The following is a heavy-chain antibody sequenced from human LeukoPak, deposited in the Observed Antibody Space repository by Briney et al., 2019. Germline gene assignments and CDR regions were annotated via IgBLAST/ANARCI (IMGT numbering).Heavy chain of an antibody. J-gene: IGHJ4*02. CDR1: GFTLSSAC. CDR2: INTDGSGT. V-gene: IGHV3-74*01. D-gene: IGHD6-13*01. CDR3: ARVDYGSSWTPIDY. Sequence: PGGSLRLSCVVSGFTLSSACMSWVRPAPGKGLLYVSRINTDGSGTTYADSVKDRFTISRDNAKNTLYLQMNSLRAEDTAVYYCARVDYGSSWTPIDYWGQGTLVTVSS.